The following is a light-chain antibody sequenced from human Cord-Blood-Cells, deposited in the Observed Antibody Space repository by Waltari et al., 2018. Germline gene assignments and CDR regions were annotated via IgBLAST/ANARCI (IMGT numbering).Light chain of an antibody. CDR1: SSNIGSNT. CDR2: RNN. V-gene: IGLV1-44*01. J-gene: IGLJ1*01. Sequence: QSVLTQPPSASGTPGQRVTISCSGSSSNIGSNTVNWYQQLPGTAPKLLIYRNNPRPSGVPDRFSGSKSGTSASLAISGLQAEDEADYYCAAWDDSLNGYVFGTVTKVTVL. CDR3: AAWDDSLNGYV.